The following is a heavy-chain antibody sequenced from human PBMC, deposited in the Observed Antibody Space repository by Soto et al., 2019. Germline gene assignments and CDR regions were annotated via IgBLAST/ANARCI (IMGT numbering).Heavy chain of an antibody. CDR1: GFTFSSYS. CDR2: ISSSSSYI. V-gene: IGHV3-21*01. CDR3: ASVGSETEWELDY. J-gene: IGHJ4*02. D-gene: IGHD1-26*01. Sequence: GGSLRLSCAASGFTFSSYSMNWVRQAPGKGLEWVSSISSSSSYIYYADSVKGRFTISRDNAKNSLYPQMNSLRAEDTAVYYCASVGSETEWELDYWGQGTLVTVSS.